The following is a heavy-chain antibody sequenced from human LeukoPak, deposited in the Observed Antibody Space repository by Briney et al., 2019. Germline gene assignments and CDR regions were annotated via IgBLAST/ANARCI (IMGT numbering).Heavy chain of an antibody. V-gene: IGHV4-34*01. J-gene: IGHJ4*02. CDR1: GGSFSGYY. CDR3: ARLYDYVWGSYRSP. CDR2: INHSGST. Sequence: PSETLSLTCAVYGGSFSGYYWSWIRQPPGKGLEWIGEINHSGSTNYNPSLKSRVTISVDTSKNQFSLKLSSVTAADTAVYYCARLYDYVWGSYRSPWGQGTLVTVSS. D-gene: IGHD3-16*02.